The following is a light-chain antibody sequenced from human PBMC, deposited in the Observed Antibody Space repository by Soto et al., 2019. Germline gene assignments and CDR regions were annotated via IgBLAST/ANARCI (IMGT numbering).Light chain of an antibody. J-gene: IGLJ1*01. CDR2: EVS. CDR3: CSYTTSSTIV. CDR1: SSDVGTYNH. V-gene: IGLV2-14*01. Sequence: QSVLTQPASVSGSPGQSIPISCTGTSSDVGTYNHVSWYQQHPGQAPQLIIYEVSNRPSGLSNRFSASKSGNTASLTISGLQAEDEADYYCCSYTTSSTIVFGTGTKLTVL.